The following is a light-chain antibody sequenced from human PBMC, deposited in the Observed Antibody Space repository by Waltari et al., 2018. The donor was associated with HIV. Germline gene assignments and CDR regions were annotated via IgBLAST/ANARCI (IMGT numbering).Light chain of an antibody. CDR3: AVWDESLDGWL. J-gene: IGLJ3*02. CDR1: SSNIERNY. Sequence: QSELTQSPSASGTPGPRITISCSGSSSNIERNYVYWYKQFPGATPKVLIYKDNERSSGVPYRSSGSKSGTSASLLIRGLRSDYEADYYCAVWDESLDGWLFGGGTKLTVL. V-gene: IGLV1-47*01. CDR2: KDN.